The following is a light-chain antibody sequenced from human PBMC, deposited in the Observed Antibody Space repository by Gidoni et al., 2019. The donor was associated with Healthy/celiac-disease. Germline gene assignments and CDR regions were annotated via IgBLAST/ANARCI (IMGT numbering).Light chain of an antibody. CDR3: QSYDSSLSGSVV. V-gene: IGLV1-40*01. CDR1: SSNIGAGYA. Sequence: QSVLTQPPSVPGAPGQRVTISCTGSSSNIGAGYAVHSYQQLPGTAPKLLIYGNSNRPSGVPDRFSGSKSGTSASLAITGLQAEDEADYYCQSYDSSLSGSVVFGGGTKLTVL. CDR2: GNS. J-gene: IGLJ2*01.